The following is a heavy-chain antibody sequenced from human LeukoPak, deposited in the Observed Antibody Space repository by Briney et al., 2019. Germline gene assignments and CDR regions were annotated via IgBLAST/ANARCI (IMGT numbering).Heavy chain of an antibody. CDR2: INPNSGGT. CDR3: ARDTRYQLLGFDP. Sequence: ASVKVSCKASGYSFTGYYMHWVRQAPGQGLEWMGWINPNSGGTNYAQKFQGRVTMTRDTSISTAYMELSRLRSDDTAVYYCARDTRYQLLGFDPWGQGTLVTVSS. D-gene: IGHD2-2*01. CDR1: GYSFTGYY. J-gene: IGHJ5*02. V-gene: IGHV1-2*02.